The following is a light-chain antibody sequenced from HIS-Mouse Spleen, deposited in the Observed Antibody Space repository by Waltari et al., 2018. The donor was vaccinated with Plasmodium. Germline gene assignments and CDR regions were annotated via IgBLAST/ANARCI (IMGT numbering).Light chain of an antibody. CDR3: SSYAGSNNLV. CDR2: EVS. Sequence: QSALTQPPSASGSPGQSVTITCTGTSSDVGGDNYLSCYQQHPGKSPNLMIYEVSKRPSVVPDRFSGSKSGNTASLTVSGLQAEDEADYYCSSYAGSNNLVFGGGTKLTVL. J-gene: IGLJ2*01. V-gene: IGLV2-8*01. CDR1: SSDVGGDNY.